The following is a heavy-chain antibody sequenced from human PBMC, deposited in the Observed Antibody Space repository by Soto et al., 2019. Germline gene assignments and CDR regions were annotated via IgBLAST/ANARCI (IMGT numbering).Heavy chain of an antibody. J-gene: IGHJ4*02. V-gene: IGHV3-23*01. CDR3: AKATTVGYSYGFYYGCDY. CDR1: GFTFSSYA. CDR2: ISGSGGST. Sequence: EVQLLESGGGLVQPGGSLRLSCAASGFTFSSYAMSWVRQAPGKGLEWVSAISGSGGSTYYADSVKGRFTISRDNSKNTLYLQMNSLRAEDTAVYYCAKATTVGYSYGFYYGCDYWGQGTLVTVSS. D-gene: IGHD5-18*01.